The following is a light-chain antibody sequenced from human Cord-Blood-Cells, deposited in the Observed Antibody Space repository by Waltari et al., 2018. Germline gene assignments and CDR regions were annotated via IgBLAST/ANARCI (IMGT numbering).Light chain of an antibody. CDR3: QQYYSTPWT. CDR2: WAS. CDR1: QSVLYSSNNKNY. Sequence: DIVMTQSPDSPAVSLGERATINCQSSQSVLYSSNNKNYLAWYQQKPGQPPKLLIYWASTRESGVPDRFSGSGSGTDFTLTISSLQAEDVAVYYCQQYYSTPWTFGQGTKVEIK. V-gene: IGKV4-1*01. J-gene: IGKJ1*01.